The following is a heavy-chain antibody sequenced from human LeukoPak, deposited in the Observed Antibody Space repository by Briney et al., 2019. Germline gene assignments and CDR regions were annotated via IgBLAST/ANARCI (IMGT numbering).Heavy chain of an antibody. CDR3: ARQDRGYSYAWGWFDP. V-gene: IGHV4-39*01. CDR1: GGSISSSSYY. J-gene: IGHJ5*02. D-gene: IGHD5-18*01. Sequence: SETLSLTCTVSGGSISSSSYYWGWIRQPPGKGLEWIGSIYYSGSTYYNPSLKSRVTISVDTAKNQFSLKLSSVTAADTAVYYCARQDRGYSYAWGWFDPWGQGTLVTVSS. CDR2: IYYSGST.